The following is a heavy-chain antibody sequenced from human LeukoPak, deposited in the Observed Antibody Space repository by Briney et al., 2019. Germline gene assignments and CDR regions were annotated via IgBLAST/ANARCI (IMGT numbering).Heavy chain of an antibody. D-gene: IGHD2/OR15-2a*01. V-gene: IGHV3-74*01. CDR1: GFTFSSYW. J-gene: IGHJ3*02. CDR3: ARDLTFGPNIPSYAFDI. Sequence: GGSLRLSCAASGFTFSSYWMHWVRQAPGKGLVWVSRINSDGSSTSYADSVKGRFTISRDNAKNSLYLQMNSLRAEDTAVYYCARDLTFGPNIPSYAFDIWGQGTMVTVSS. CDR2: INSDGSST.